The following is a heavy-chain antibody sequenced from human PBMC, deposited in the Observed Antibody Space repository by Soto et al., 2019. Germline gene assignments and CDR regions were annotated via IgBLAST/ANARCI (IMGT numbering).Heavy chain of an antibody. CDR2: ISYDGSNK. D-gene: IGHD3-3*01. J-gene: IGHJ4*02. CDR1: GFTFSSYG. V-gene: IGHV3-30*18. CDR3: AKDGRDFWSGYFFDY. Sequence: QVQLVEAGGGVVQPGRSLRLSCAASGFTFSSYGMHWVRQAPGKGLGWLAVISYDGSNKYYADSVKGRFTISRDNSKNTLYLQMNSLRAEDTAVYYCAKDGRDFWSGYFFDYWGQGTLVTVSS.